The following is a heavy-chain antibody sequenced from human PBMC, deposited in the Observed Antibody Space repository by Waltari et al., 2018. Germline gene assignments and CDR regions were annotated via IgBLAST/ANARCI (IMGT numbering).Heavy chain of an antibody. Sequence: QLVASGGALVQPGGSLRISCAASGTPSDSYTMHWVRQAPGNGLQYVSTINNNGGGTHYADSVKGIFSISRDNSRNKVFLQMGGLRLEDTAVYYCATDFRKSSCSWGQGTLVIVSS. CDR2: INNNGGGT. CDR3: ATDFRKSSCS. J-gene: IGHJ4*02. CDR1: GTPSDSYT. D-gene: IGHD6-6*01. V-gene: IGHV3-64*07.